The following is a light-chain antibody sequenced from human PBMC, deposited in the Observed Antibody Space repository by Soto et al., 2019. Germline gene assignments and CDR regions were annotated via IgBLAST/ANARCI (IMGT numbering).Light chain of an antibody. Sequence: DFVMPQSPLSLPVTPGEPASISCRSSQSLLHSNGYNYLDWYLQKPGQSPQLLIYLGSNRASGVPDRFSGSGSGTDFTLKISRVEAEDVGVYYCMQALQTPPTFGQGTKVEIK. CDR3: MQALQTPPT. J-gene: IGKJ1*01. CDR2: LGS. V-gene: IGKV2-28*01. CDR1: QSLLHSNGYNY.